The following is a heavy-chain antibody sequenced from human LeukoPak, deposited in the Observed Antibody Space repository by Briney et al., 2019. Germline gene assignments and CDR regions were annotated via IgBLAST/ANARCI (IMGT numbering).Heavy chain of an antibody. J-gene: IGHJ1*01. D-gene: IGHD1-26*01. CDR1: GFTYRSYS. V-gene: IGHV3-21*01. CDR3: ARGWGELLGEYFQH. Sequence: GGSLRLSCAASGFTYRSYSMNLVRQAAGKGLEWVSSISSSSTYIYYADSVKGRFTISRDNAKNSLYLQMNSLRAEDTAVYYCARGWGELLGEYFQHWGQGTLVTVSP. CDR2: ISSSSTYI.